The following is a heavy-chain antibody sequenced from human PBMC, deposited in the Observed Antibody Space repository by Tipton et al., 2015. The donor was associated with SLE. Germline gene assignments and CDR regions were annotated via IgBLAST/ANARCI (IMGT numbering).Heavy chain of an antibody. Sequence: QLVQSGAEVKKPGASVKVSCQASGYPFTAYYMHWVRQAPGQGLEWMGRIDPNSGATVLAQRFQGKVTMTMDSSISTGYMEVSGLKSDDTAVYYCAKDRNVSRYPMYGLDVWGQGTTVTVSS. V-gene: IGHV1-2*06. CDR1: GYPFTAYY. J-gene: IGHJ6*02. CDR2: IDPNSGAT. CDR3: AKDRNVSRYPMYGLDV. D-gene: IGHD3-9*01.